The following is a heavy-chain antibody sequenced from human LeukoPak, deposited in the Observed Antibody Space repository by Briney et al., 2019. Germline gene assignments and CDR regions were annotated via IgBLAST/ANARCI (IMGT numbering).Heavy chain of an antibody. V-gene: IGHV4-34*01. CDR2: INHSGST. Sequence: PSETLSLTCAAYGGSFSGYYWSWIRQPPGKGLEWIGEINHSGSTNYNPSLKSRVTISVDTSKNQFSLKLSSVTAADTAVYYCARGRDYVWGSYRYYFDYWGQGTLVTVSS. D-gene: IGHD3-16*02. CDR3: ARGRDYVWGSYRYYFDY. J-gene: IGHJ4*02. CDR1: GGSFSGYY.